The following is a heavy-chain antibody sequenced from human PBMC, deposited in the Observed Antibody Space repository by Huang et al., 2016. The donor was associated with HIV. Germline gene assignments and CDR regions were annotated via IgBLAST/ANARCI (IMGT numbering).Heavy chain of an antibody. Sequence: QVQLVQSGAEVKKPGASVKVSCQVSGYTLTELSIHWVRQAPGKGLEWMGGFDPEDGEFIYAQKFQGRVTMTEDTSTDTAYLDLRSLRSEDTALYYCATGSPLLAVAAAFDYWGQGTLVTVSS. CDR1: GYTLTELS. V-gene: IGHV1-24*01. D-gene: IGHD6-19*01. CDR3: ATGSPLLAVAAAFDY. J-gene: IGHJ4*02. CDR2: FDPEDGEF.